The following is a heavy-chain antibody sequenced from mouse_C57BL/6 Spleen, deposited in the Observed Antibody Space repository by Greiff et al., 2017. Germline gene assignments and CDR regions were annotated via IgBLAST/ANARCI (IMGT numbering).Heavy chain of an antibody. Sequence: EVKLVESEGGLVQPGSSMKLSCTASGFTFSAYYMAWVRQVPEKGLEWVANINYDGSSTYYLDSLKSRFIISRDNAKNILYLQMSSLKSEDTATYYCARVALAADYWGQGTTLTVSS. CDR2: INYDGSST. J-gene: IGHJ2*01. CDR1: GFTFSAYY. V-gene: IGHV5-16*01. CDR3: ARVALAADY. D-gene: IGHD6-1*01.